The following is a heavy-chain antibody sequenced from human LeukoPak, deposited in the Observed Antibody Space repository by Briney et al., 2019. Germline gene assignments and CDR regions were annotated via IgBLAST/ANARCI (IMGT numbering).Heavy chain of an antibody. CDR1: GYTFTGFD. D-gene: IGHD2-2*01. V-gene: IGHV1-2*02. Sequence: ASVKVSCKASGYTFTGFDIHWVRQAPGQGLEWMGRFNPNTGDTNYAQNFQGRVTMTRDTSISTAYMELTSLRSDDTAIYYCARGYCNTANRYPAGWFDPWGQGTLVIVSS. CDR2: FNPNTGDT. CDR3: ARGYCNTANRYPAGWFDP. J-gene: IGHJ5*02.